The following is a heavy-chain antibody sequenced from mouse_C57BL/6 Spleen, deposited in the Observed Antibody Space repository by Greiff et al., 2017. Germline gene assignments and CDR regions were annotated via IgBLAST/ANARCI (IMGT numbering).Heavy chain of an antibody. CDR3: ARHGGITTVVATDYFDC. D-gene: IGHD1-1*01. J-gene: IGHJ2*01. CDR1: GFTFSSYG. V-gene: IGHV5-6*01. CDR2: ISSGGSYT. Sequence: EVKLMESGGDLVKPGGSLKLSCAASGFTFSSYGMSWVRQTPDKRLEWVATISSGGSYTYYPDSVKGRFTISRDNAKNTLYLQMSRLKSEDTAMYYCARHGGITTVVATDYFDCWGQGTTLTVSS.